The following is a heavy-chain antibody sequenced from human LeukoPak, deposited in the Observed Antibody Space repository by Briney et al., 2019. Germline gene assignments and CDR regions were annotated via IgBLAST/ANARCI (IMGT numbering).Heavy chain of an antibody. V-gene: IGHV4-59*12. Sequence: SETLSLTCIVSGGFISSYYWSWIRQPPGKGLEWIGYIYYSGSTNYNPSLKSRVTISVDTSKNQFSLKLSSVTAADTAVYYCARRTAMATFDYWGQGTLVTVSS. D-gene: IGHD5-18*01. CDR3: ARRTAMATFDY. CDR2: IYYSGST. CDR1: GGFISSYY. J-gene: IGHJ4*02.